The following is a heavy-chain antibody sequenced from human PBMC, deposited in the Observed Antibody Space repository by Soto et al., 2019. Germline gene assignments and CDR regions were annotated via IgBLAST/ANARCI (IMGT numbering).Heavy chain of an antibody. V-gene: IGHV4-30-4*01. Sequence: QVQLQESGPGLVKPSQTLSLTCTVSCGSISSGDYYWSWIRQPPGQGLEWIGYSYYSGSTYYNPYLKSRVTISVDTSKNQFSLKRSSVTAADTAVYYCASYAMTDAFWSVDGFDYWGQGTLVTVSS. D-gene: IGHD3-3*01. CDR3: ASYAMTDAFWSVDGFDY. CDR2: SYYSGST. CDR1: CGSISSGDYY. J-gene: IGHJ4*02.